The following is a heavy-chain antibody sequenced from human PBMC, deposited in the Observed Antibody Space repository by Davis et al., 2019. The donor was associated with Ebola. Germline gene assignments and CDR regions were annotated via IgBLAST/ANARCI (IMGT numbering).Heavy chain of an antibody. D-gene: IGHD3-22*01. Sequence: AASVKVSCKASGYIFSRYGINWVRQAPGQGLEWMGWISPYNGNTNYAQKLQGRVTMTTDTSTSTAYMELKSLRSDDSAVYYCARGITMTQVHNWFDSWGQGTLVTVSS. CDR3: ARGITMTQVHNWFDS. J-gene: IGHJ5*01. CDR2: ISPYNGNT. CDR1: GYIFSRYG. V-gene: IGHV1-18*01.